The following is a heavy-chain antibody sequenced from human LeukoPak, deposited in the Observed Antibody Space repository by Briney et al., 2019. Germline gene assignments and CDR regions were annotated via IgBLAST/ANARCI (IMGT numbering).Heavy chain of an antibody. CDR1: GYTFTGYY. Sequence: EASVKVSCKASGYTFTGYYMHWVRQAPGQGLEWMGWINPNSGGTNYAQKFQGRVTMTRDTSISTAYMELSRLRSDDTAVYYCARCRTAMAIKCDYWGQGTLVTVSS. CDR3: ARCRTAMAIKCDY. D-gene: IGHD5-18*01. V-gene: IGHV1-2*02. J-gene: IGHJ4*02. CDR2: INPNSGGT.